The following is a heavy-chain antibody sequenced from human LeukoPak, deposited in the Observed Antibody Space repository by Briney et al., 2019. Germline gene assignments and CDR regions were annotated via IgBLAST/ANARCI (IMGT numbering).Heavy chain of an antibody. CDR2: FDPEDGET. CDR3: ATAGRALGDYYDSSGYPDY. CDR1: GYTLTELS. J-gene: IGHJ4*02. Sequence: GASVKVSCRVSGYTLTELSMHWVRQAPGKGLEWMGGFDPEDGETIYAQKFQGRVTMTEDTSTDTAYMELSSLRSEDTAVYYCATAGRALGDYYDSSGYPDYWGQGTLVTVSS. V-gene: IGHV1-24*01. D-gene: IGHD3-22*01.